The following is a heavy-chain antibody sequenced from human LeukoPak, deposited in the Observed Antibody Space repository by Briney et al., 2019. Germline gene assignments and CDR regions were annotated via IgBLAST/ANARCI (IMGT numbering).Heavy chain of an antibody. CDR3: ARDGWFGDYNWFDP. CDR1: GFTFSSYS. V-gene: IGHV3-48*01. J-gene: IGHJ5*02. Sequence: PGESLRLSCAASGFTFSSYSMNWVRQAPGKGLEWVSYISSASNTIYYADSVKGRFTISRDNAKNSLYLQMNSQRAEDTAMYYCARDGWFGDYNWFDPWGQGTLVTVSS. D-gene: IGHD3-10*01. CDR2: ISSASNTI.